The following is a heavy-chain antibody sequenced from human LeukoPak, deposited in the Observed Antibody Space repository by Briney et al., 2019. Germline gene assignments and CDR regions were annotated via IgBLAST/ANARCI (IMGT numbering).Heavy chain of an antibody. CDR1: GFTFSSYA. D-gene: IGHD6-19*01. CDR2: ISGSGGST. Sequence: GGSLRLSCAAPGFTFSSYAMSWVRQAPGKGLEWVSAISGSGGSTYYADSVKGRFTISRDNPKNTLYLQMNSLRAEDTAVYYCAKDADSSGWATQGSFDYWGQGTLVTVSS. CDR3: AKDADSSGWATQGSFDY. V-gene: IGHV3-23*01. J-gene: IGHJ4*02.